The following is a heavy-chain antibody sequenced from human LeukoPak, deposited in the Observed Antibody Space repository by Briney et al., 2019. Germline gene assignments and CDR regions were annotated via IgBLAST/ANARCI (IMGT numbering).Heavy chain of an antibody. CDR1: GYTFTGYY. D-gene: IGHD3-16*01. V-gene: IGHV1-2*02. CDR3: ARFWARGYRGAFDI. J-gene: IGHJ3*02. Sequence: GASVKVSCKASGYTFTGYYMHWVRQAPGQGLEWMGWINPNSGGTNYAQKFQGRVTMTRDTSISTAYMELSRLRSDDTAVYYCARFWARGYRGAFDIWGQGTMVTVSS. CDR2: INPNSGGT.